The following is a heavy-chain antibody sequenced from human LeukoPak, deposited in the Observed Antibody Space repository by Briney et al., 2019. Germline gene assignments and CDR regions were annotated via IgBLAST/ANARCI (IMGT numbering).Heavy chain of an antibody. D-gene: IGHD5-24*01. CDR2: TYFGGTT. CDR3: ARDSEGDGYNFDT. Sequence: GGSPRLSCVASGFAINTNYMNWVRQAPGKELEWVSITYFGGTTYYADSVKGRFTISRDNSKNTLYLQMNSLRADDTAVYYCARDSEGDGYNFDTWGRGTLVTVSS. CDR1: GFAINTNY. V-gene: IGHV3-53*01. J-gene: IGHJ5*02.